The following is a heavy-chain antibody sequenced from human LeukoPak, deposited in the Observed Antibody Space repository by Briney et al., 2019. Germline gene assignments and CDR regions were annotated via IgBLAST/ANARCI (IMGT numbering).Heavy chain of an antibody. CDR3: ARVRYSSSSEQGTNWFDP. CDR1: GGSISSSSYY. V-gene: IGHV4-39*07. J-gene: IGHJ5*02. CDR2: IYYSGST. Sequence: PSETLSLTCTVSGGSISSSSYYWGWIRQPPGKGLEWIGSIYYSGSTYYNPSLKSRVTISVDTSNNQFSLKLSSLPAADTAVYYCARVRYSSSSEQGTNWFDPWGQGTLVTVSS. D-gene: IGHD6-6*01.